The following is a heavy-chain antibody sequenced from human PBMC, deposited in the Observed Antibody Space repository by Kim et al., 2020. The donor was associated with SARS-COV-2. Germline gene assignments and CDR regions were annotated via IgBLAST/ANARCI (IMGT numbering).Heavy chain of an antibody. V-gene: IGHV3-48*02. J-gene: IGHJ4*02. Sequence: VKGRFNISRDNAKDALYLQMSSLRDEDTAVYYCAGGSITMVRGVITFFDYWGQGTLVTVSS. D-gene: IGHD3-10*01. CDR3: AGGSITMVRGVITFFDY.